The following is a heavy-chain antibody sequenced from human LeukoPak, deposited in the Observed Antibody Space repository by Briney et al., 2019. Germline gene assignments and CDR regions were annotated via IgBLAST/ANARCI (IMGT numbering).Heavy chain of an antibody. V-gene: IGHV4-59*01. J-gene: IGHJ4*02. CDR2: IYYSGST. D-gene: IGHD4-17*01. CDR1: GGSISGYY. CDR3: AREIPGDPSFDY. Sequence: SETLSLTCTVSGGSISGYYWSWIRQPPGKGLEWIGYIYYSGSTNYNPSLKSRVTISVDTSKNQFSLKLSSVTAADTAVYYCAREIPGDPSFDYWGQGTLVTVSS.